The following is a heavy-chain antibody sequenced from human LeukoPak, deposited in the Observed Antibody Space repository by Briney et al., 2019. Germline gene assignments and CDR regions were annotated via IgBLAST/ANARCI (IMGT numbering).Heavy chain of an antibody. CDR1: ELMFSSYA. Sequence: GGSLRLSCAASELMFSSYAMSWVRQAPGKGLEWVSGISDDSGSTYYADSVRGRFTISRDNSKNTLYLQMNSLRVEDTAIYYCAKDQYSSGWYFDYWGQGTLVTVSS. J-gene: IGHJ4*02. CDR3: AKDQYSSGWYFDY. V-gene: IGHV3-23*01. CDR2: ISDDSGST. D-gene: IGHD6-19*01.